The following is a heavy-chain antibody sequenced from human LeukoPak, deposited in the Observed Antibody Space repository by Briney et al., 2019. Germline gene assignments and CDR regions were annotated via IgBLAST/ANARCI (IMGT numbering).Heavy chain of an antibody. CDR1: GFTFSNYW. V-gene: IGHV3-7*01. CDR3: AKDTHPVGYSYGYYYYGMDV. Sequence: GGSLRLSCEGSGFTFSNYWMTWVRQAPEKGLEWVANIKPSGSEKHYADSVEGRFTISRDNSKNTLYLQMNSLRAEDTAVYYCAKDTHPVGYSYGYYYYGMDVWGQGTTVTVSS. J-gene: IGHJ6*02. CDR2: IKPSGSEK. D-gene: IGHD5-18*01.